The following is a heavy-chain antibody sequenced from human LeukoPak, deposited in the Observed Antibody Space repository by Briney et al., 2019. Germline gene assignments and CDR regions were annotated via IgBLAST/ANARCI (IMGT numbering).Heavy chain of an antibody. D-gene: IGHD3-10*01. CDR1: GFTFSNYG. V-gene: IGHV3-30*02. CDR2: IRYDGSNK. J-gene: IGHJ4*02. CDR3: ATDFLGRPYYGSGSYYQTNDY. Sequence: PGGSLRLSCAASGFTFSNYGMHWVRQAPGKGLEWVAFIRYDGSNKYYADSVKGRFTISRDNSKNTLLLQMNSLRVEDTAVYYCATDFLGRPYYGSGSYYQTNDYWGQGTLVTASS.